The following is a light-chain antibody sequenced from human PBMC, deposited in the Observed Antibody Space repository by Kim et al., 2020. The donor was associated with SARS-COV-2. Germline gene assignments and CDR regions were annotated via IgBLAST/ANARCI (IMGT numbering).Light chain of an antibody. V-gene: IGKV1-27*01. CDR1: QEVSRS. Sequence: ESVGDRVTISWRANQEVSRSLAWYQQRPGKVPNPLIYGASTLQSGVPSRFSGSGSGTEFTLTISSLQPEDVATYYCQKYDSAPWTFGPWTKVDIK. CDR3: QKYDSAPWT. CDR2: GAS. J-gene: IGKJ1*01.